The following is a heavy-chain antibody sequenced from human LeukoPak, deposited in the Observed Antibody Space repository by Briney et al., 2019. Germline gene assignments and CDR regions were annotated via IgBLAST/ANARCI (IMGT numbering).Heavy chain of an antibody. CDR3: AMIKEG. CDR2: INSDGRTT. CDR1: GFTFSNNW. Sequence: GGPLRLSCPAYGFTFSNNWMHWVRQAPGKGLVWVSRINSDGRTTTYADSVKGRFTISRDNAKNTLYLQMNSLRAEDTAVYYCAMIKEGWGQGTLVTVSS. J-gene: IGHJ4*02. V-gene: IGHV3-74*01. D-gene: IGHD3-22*01.